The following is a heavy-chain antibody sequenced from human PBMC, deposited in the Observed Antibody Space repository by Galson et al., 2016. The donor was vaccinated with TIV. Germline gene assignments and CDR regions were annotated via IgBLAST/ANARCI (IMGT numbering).Heavy chain of an antibody. Sequence: SCAASGFAVSTTYISWVRQAPGRGLEWVSVLYVGGATYYTDSVKGRFTISRDNSKNTLYLQMDALRAEDTAVYYCARAGGSNWNYFDKWGQGTLVTVSS. CDR2: LYVGGAT. CDR1: GFAVSTTY. V-gene: IGHV3-53*01. CDR3: ARAGGSNWNYFDK. D-gene: IGHD1-1*01. J-gene: IGHJ4*02.